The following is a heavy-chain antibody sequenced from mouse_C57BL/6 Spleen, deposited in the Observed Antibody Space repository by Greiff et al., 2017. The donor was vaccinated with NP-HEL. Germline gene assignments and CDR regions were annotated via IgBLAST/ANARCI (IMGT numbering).Heavy chain of an antibody. CDR1: GYTFTSYW. CDR3: ARWATVVEGYYFDY. V-gene: IGHV1-52*01. Sequence: QVQLQQPGAELVRPGSSVKLSCKASGYTFTSYWMHWVKQRPIQGLEWIGNIDPSDSETHYNQKFKDKATLTVDKSSSTAYMQLSSLTSEDSAVYYCARWATVVEGYYFDYWGQGTTLTVSS. D-gene: IGHD1-1*01. CDR2: IDPSDSET. J-gene: IGHJ2*01.